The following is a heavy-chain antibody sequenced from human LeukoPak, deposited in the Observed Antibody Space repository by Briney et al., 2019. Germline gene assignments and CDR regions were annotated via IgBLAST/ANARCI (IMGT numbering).Heavy chain of an antibody. CDR3: ARRGGSYEVYFDY. CDR2: IYYGGST. CDR1: GGSISSYY. V-gene: IGHV4-59*08. J-gene: IGHJ4*02. Sequence: PSETLSLTCTVSGGSISSYYWSWIRQPPGKGLEWIGYIYYGGSTNYNPSLKSRVTISVDTSKNQFSLKLSSVTAADTAVYYCARRGGSYEVYFDYWGQGTLVTVSS. D-gene: IGHD1-26*01.